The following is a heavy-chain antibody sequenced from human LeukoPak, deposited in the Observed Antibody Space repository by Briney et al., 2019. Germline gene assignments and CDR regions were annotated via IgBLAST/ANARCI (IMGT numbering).Heavy chain of an antibody. Sequence: PSETLSLTCTVSGGSISSYYWSWIRQPPGKGLEWIGYIYYSGSTNYNPSLKSRVTISVDTSKNQFSLKLSSATAADTAVYYCARVEMATIAPTFDYWGQGTLVTVSS. J-gene: IGHJ4*02. V-gene: IGHV4-59*01. D-gene: IGHD5-24*01. CDR1: GGSISSYY. CDR2: IYYSGST. CDR3: ARVEMATIAPTFDY.